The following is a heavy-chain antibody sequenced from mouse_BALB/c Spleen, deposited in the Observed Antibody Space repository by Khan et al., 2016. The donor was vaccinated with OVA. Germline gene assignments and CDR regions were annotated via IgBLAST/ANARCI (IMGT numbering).Heavy chain of an antibody. CDR2: IYPHIGET. Sequence: VRLQQSGPELVKPGASVKISCKASGYSFTGYFMNWVMQSHGKSLEWIGRIYPHIGETLYNQKFKGKATLTVDESSSTAHMELRSLASEDSAVYYCARKNGSDFDYWGQGTTLTVSS. CDR3: ARKNGSDFDY. J-gene: IGHJ2*01. D-gene: IGHD1-1*01. V-gene: IGHV1-20*02. CDR1: GYSFTGYF.